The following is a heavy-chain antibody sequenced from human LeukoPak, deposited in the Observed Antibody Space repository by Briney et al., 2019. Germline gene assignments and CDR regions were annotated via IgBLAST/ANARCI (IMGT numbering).Heavy chain of an antibody. D-gene: IGHD6-13*01. CDR3: ARVLKGIAANGGRFDP. Sequence: EASVKVSCKASGGTFSSYAISWVRQAPGQGLEWMGGIIPIFGTANYAQKFQGRVTITADKSTSTAYMELSSLRSEDTAVYYCARVLKGIAANGGRFDPWGQGTLVTVSS. V-gene: IGHV1-69*06. J-gene: IGHJ5*02. CDR2: IIPIFGTA. CDR1: GGTFSSYA.